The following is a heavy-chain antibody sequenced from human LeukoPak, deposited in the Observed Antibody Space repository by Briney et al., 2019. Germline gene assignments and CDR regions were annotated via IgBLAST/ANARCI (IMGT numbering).Heavy chain of an antibody. J-gene: IGHJ4*02. V-gene: IGHV1-46*01. CDR2: INPSGGST. CDR3: ARGGISPRGNFDY. D-gene: IGHD6-13*01. CDR1: GYTFTNYY. Sequence: ASVKVSCKASGYTFTNYYIHWVRQAPGQGREWMGMINPSGGSTTYAQKFHGRGTMTRDTSTSTVYMELRSLRSEDPAVYYCARGGISPRGNFDYWGQGTLVTVSS.